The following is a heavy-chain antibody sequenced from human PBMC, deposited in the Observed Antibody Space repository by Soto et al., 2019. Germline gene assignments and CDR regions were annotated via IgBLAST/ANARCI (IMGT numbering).Heavy chain of an antibody. J-gene: IGHJ6*02. Sequence: SETLSLTCAVYGGSFSGYYWSWIRQPPGKGLEWIGEINHSGSTNYNPSLKSRVTISVDTSKNQFSLKLSSVTAADTAVYYCARVGAVAGIFDYYYYGMDVWGQGTTVTVSS. CDR3: ARVGAVAGIFDYYYYGMDV. D-gene: IGHD6-19*01. V-gene: IGHV4-34*01. CDR2: INHSGST. CDR1: GGSFSGYY.